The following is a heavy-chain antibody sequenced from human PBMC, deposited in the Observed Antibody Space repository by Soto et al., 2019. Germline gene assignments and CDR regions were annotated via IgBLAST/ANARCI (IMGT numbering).Heavy chain of an antibody. Sequence: GESLKISCKGSGYSFTSYWISWVRQMPGKGLEWMGRIDPSDFYTNYSPSFQGHVTISADKSISTAYLQWSSLKASDTAMYYCARRDIVVVPAADYYYYYGMDVWGQGTTVTVSS. J-gene: IGHJ6*02. V-gene: IGHV5-10-1*01. CDR1: GYSFTSYW. CDR2: IDPSDFYT. CDR3: ARRDIVVVPAADYYYYYGMDV. D-gene: IGHD2-2*01.